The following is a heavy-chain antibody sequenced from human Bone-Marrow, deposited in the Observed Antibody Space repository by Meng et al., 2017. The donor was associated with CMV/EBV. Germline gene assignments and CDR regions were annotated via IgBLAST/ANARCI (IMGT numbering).Heavy chain of an antibody. CDR3: ARVSGEADGA. D-gene: IGHD3-16*01. CDR1: GFTFSAYS. J-gene: IGHJ4*02. CDR2: ISSTSTYV. Sequence: GGSLRLSCAVSGFTFSAYSMNWVRQAPGKGLEWVSSISSTSTYVYYADSVKGRFTISRDNAKNSLYLQMNSLRVEDTAVYYCARVSGEADGAWGQGTLVIVSS. V-gene: IGHV3-21*06.